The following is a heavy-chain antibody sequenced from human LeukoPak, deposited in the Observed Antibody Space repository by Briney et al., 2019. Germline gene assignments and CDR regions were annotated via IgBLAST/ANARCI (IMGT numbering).Heavy chain of an antibody. J-gene: IGHJ3*02. V-gene: IGHV4-39*07. CDR3: ARVRGSYYHDAFDI. D-gene: IGHD1-26*01. CDR2: IYYSGST. CDR1: GGSISSSSYY. Sequence: SETLSLTCTVSGGSISSSSYYWGWIRQPPGKGLEWIGSIYYSGSTNYNPSLKSRVTISVDTSKNQFSLKLSSVTAADTAVYYCARVRGSYYHDAFDIWGQGTMVTVSS.